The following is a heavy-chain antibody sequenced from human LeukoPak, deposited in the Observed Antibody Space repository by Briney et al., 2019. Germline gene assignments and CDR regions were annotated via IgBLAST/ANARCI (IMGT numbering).Heavy chain of an antibody. V-gene: IGHV3-48*01. J-gene: IGHJ4*02. CDR3: ARGEEYSSSLYQCDY. Sequence: GGSLRLSCVASGFGLSGSGMTWVRQAPGKGLEWISYISVSGGIIYYADSVRGRFTISRDNAKKSLHLQMNSLRAEDTALYYCARGEEYSSSLYQCDYWGQGTLVTVSS. CDR1: GFGLSGSG. CDR2: ISVSGGII. D-gene: IGHD6-13*01.